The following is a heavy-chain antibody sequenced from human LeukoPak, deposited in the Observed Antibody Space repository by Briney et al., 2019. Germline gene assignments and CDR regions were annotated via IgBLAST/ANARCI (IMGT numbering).Heavy chain of an antibody. J-gene: IGHJ4*02. CDR2: IIPIFGTA. CDR3: ARGDYDSSGYPTPDFDY. V-gene: IGHV1-69*05. D-gene: IGHD3-22*01. CDR1: GGTFSSYA. Sequence: SVKVSCKASGGTFSSYAISWVRQAPGQGLEWMGGIIPIFGTANYAQKFQGRVTITTDESTSTAYMELSSLRSEDTAVYYCARGDYDSSGYPTPDFDYWGQGTLVTVSS.